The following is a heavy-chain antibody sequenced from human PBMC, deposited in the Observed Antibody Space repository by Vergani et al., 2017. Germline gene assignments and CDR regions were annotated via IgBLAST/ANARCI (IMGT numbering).Heavy chain of an antibody. CDR1: GVTFDDYA. D-gene: IGHD6-13*01. J-gene: IGHJ5*02. CDR2: ISWNSGSI. CDR3: AKGNWQQLVPENWFDP. V-gene: IGHV3-9*01. Sequence: EVQLVESGGGLVQPGRSLRLSCAASGVTFDDYAMHWVRQAPGKGLEWVSGISWNSGSIGYADSVKGRFTISRDNAKNSLYLQMNSLRAEDTALYYCAKGNWQQLVPENWFDPWGQGTLVTVSS.